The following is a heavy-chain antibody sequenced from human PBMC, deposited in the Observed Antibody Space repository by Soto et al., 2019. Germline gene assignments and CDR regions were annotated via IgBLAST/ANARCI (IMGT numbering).Heavy chain of an antibody. CDR2: IKSKTDGGTT. D-gene: IGHD6-19*01. V-gene: IGHV3-15*01. Sequence: GGSLRLSCAASGFTFSNAWMSWVRQAPGKGLEWVGRIKSKTDGGTTDYAAPVKGRFTISRDDSKNTLYLQMNSLKTEDTAVYYWTTDARGSGWEHNWFDPWGQGTLVTVSS. J-gene: IGHJ5*02. CDR1: GFTFSNAW. CDR3: TTDARGSGWEHNWFDP.